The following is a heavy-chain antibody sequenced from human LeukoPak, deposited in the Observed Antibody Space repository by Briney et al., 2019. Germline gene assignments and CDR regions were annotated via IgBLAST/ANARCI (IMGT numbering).Heavy chain of an antibody. J-gene: IGHJ4*02. CDR1: GFTFTKDW. CDR2: IKSKTDGGTT. Sequence: GGSLRLSCVASGFTFTKDWMSWVRHAPGKGLEWVGRIKSKTDGGTTDYAAPVKGRFTMSRDDSENTLYLQMNSLKTEDTAVYYCTTDRRGEPTSDYWGQGTLVTVSS. D-gene: IGHD1-14*01. V-gene: IGHV3-15*01. CDR3: TTDRRGEPTSDY.